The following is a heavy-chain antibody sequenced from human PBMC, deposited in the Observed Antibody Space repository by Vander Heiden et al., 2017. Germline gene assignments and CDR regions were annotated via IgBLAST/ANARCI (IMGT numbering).Heavy chain of an antibody. CDR1: GFSFPTYG. J-gene: IGHJ4*02. CDR2: ISMDGTNK. D-gene: IGHD6-25*01. Sequence: QVHLVESGGGVVQPGRSLRLSCEASGFSFPTYGMHWVRQAPGKGLEWVAVISMDGTNKYYADSVKGRFIISRDNSMHTLDLQMNSLRVEDTAVYYCAKASSGFDIWGQGTLVTVSS. V-gene: IGHV3-30*18. CDR3: AKASSGFDI.